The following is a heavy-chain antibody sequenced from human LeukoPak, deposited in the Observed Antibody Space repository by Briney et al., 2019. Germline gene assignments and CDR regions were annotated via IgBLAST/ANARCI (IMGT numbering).Heavy chain of an antibody. J-gene: IGHJ4*02. D-gene: IGHD6-19*01. Sequence: QPGGSLRLSCAASGFTFTSYEMNWVRQAPGKGLEWVSYISRSGSTIYYADSVKGRFTISRDNAKNSLYLQMNSLRDEDTAVYYCARGRGFWSSGLYYFDYWGQGTLVTVSS. V-gene: IGHV3-48*03. CDR1: GFTFTSYE. CDR3: ARGRGFWSSGLYYFDY. CDR2: ISRSGSTI.